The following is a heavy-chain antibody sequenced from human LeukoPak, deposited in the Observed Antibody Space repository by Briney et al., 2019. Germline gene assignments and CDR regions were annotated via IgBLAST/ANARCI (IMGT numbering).Heavy chain of an antibody. V-gene: IGHV4-59*01. D-gene: IGHD1-26*01. CDR1: GGSINSYY. CDR3: ARLFHPALSGNYPFDY. CDR2: IYYSGST. J-gene: IGHJ4*02. Sequence: SETLSLTCTVSGGSINSYYWSWIRQPPGKGLEWIAYIYYSGSTSYNPSLKSRVTISVDTSKNQFSLKPNSVTAADTAMYYCARLFHPALSGNYPFDYWGQGTLVTVSS.